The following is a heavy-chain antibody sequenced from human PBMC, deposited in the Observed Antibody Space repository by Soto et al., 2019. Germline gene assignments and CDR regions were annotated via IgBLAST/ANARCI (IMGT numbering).Heavy chain of an antibody. D-gene: IGHD2-21*01. CDR1: GFTSSNAH. CDR3: SSQPLFESYSYFFEV. Sequence: GGSLRLSCVVSGFTSSNAHMSWVRQAPGKGLEWVGRIRSESDDGTTAYATPVKGRFSISRDDSKNTVFLQMSSLKTEDTAVYYCSSQPLFESYSYFFEVWGQGALVPVCS. CDR2: IRSESDDGTT. V-gene: IGHV3-15*01. J-gene: IGHJ4*02.